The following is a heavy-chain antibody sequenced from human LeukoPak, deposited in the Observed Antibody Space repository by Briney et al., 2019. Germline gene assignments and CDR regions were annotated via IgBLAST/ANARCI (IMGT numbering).Heavy chain of an antibody. CDR2: MSAYNGNT. CDR3: ARGTMVQGVIISTPVEDY. Sequence: ASVKVSCKASGYTFTSYGISWVRQAPGQGLEWVGWMSAYNGNTNYAQKLQGRVTMTTDTSTSTAYMELRSLRSDDTAVYYCARGTMVQGVIISTPVEDYWGQGALVTVSS. V-gene: IGHV1-18*01. CDR1: GYTFTSYG. J-gene: IGHJ4*02. D-gene: IGHD3-10*01.